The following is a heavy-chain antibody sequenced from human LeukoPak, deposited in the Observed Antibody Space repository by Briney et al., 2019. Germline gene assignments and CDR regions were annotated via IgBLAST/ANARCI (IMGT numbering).Heavy chain of an antibody. J-gene: IGHJ4*02. CDR3: ARSGNYPSHVY. V-gene: IGHV4-34*01. CDR1: GGSFSGYY. CDR2: IDHSGST. Sequence: SETLSLTCAVYGGSFSGYYWSWIRQPPGKGLDWIGEIDHSGSTNYNPSLKSRVTISIDTSKKQFSLNLNSMTAADTAVYFCARSGNYPSHVYWGQGTLVTVSS. D-gene: IGHD3-3*01.